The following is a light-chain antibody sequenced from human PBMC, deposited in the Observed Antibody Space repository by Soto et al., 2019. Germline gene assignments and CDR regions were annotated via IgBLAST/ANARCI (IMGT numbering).Light chain of an antibody. V-gene: IGLV2-14*01. Sequence: QSVLTQPASVSGSPGQSITISCTGTNSDVGGCNYVSYYLQHPGKAPKFMIYDVNNRPSGVSIRFSGSKSGNTASLTFSGLQAEDEADYYCSSDTKSSPVFGAGTKVTVL. CDR3: SSDTKSSPV. J-gene: IGLJ1*01. CDR1: NSDVGGCNY. CDR2: DVN.